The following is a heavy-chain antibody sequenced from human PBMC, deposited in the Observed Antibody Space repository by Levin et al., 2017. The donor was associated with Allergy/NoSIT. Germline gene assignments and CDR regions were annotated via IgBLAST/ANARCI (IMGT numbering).Heavy chain of an antibody. V-gene: IGHV4-59*01. Sequence: SETLSLTCTVSGGSIKSYYWNWIRQPPGRGLEWIGYIYYSGTTDYNPSLKSRVTISVDTSKNQFSLKLSSVTAADTAVYYCARGENCDGGGCYPYNWFDRWGQGTLVTVSS. CDR3: ARGENCDGGGCYPYNWFDR. CDR2: IYYSGTT. D-gene: IGHD2-15*01. J-gene: IGHJ5*02. CDR1: GGSIKSYY.